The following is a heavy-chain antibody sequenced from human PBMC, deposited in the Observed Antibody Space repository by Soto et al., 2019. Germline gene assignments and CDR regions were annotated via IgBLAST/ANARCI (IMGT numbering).Heavy chain of an antibody. V-gene: IGHV4-34*01. CDR1: GGSFSGYY. CDR3: GRGLSYSSGWFRY. D-gene: IGHD6-19*01. J-gene: IGHJ4*02. Sequence: SETLSLTCAVYGGSFSGYYWSWIRQPPGKGLEWIGEVNDSGSTNYNPSLKSRVIISVDTAKNQFSPNLSSVTAADTAVYYCGRGLSYSSGWFRYWGQGTLVTVSS. CDR2: VNDSGST.